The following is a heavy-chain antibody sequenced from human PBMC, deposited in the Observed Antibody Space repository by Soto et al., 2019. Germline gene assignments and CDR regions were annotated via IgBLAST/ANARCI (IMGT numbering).Heavy chain of an antibody. CDR3: ARGPPYCSGGSCYSPGSAFDI. CDR2: IIPIFGTA. J-gene: IGHJ3*02. V-gene: IGHV1-69*01. Sequence: QVQLVQSGAEVKKPGSSVKVSCKASGGTFSSYAISWVRQAPGQGLEWMGGIIPIFGTAIYAQKFQGRVTITADESTSTAYMELSSVRAEDTAVYYCARGPPYCSGGSCYSPGSAFDIWGQGTMVTVSS. D-gene: IGHD2-15*01. CDR1: GGTFSSYA.